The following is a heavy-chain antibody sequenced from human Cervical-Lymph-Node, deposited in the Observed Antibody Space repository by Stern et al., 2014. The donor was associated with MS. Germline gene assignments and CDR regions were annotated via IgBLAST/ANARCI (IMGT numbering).Heavy chain of an antibody. CDR2: VSYDRTQK. Sequence: VQLVESGGGVVQPGGSLSLSCVASGFTFSTYAMHWVRQAPGQGLEWVTFVSYDRTQKNTTDSVKARFTISRDNTKNTLYLHMNSLRDEDAAVYFCARGGRGVGLEYWGQGTLVTVSS. V-gene: IGHV3-30-3*01. CDR1: GFTFSTYA. D-gene: IGHD3-10*01. CDR3: ARGGRGVGLEY. J-gene: IGHJ4*02.